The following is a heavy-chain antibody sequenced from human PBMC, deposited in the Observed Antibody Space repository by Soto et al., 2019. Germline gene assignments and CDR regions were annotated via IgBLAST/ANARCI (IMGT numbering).Heavy chain of an antibody. D-gene: IGHD1-7*01. CDR1: GFTFSNAW. V-gene: IGHV3-15*07. J-gene: IGHJ1*01. CDR2: IKSRTDGETT. CDR3: TTGTGTVAD. Sequence: EVQLVECGGGLVKPGESLRLSCAASGFTFSNAWMNWVRQAPGKGLEWVGRIKSRTDGETTDYLAPVKGRFSISRDDSKNTLYLQMNSLKIEDTALYYCTTGTGTVADWGQGALVIVSS.